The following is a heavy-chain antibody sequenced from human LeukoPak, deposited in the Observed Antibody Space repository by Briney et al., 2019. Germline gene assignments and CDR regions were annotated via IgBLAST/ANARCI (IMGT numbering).Heavy chain of an antibody. V-gene: IGHV4-34*01. CDR3: ARSRLRFLEWLPNVSWFDP. CDR2: INHSGST. J-gene: IGHJ5*02. D-gene: IGHD3-3*01. Sequence: SETLSLTCAVYGGSFSGYYWSWIRQPPGKGLEWIGEINHSGSTNYNPSLKSRVTISVDTSKNQFSLKLSSVTAADTAVYYCARSRLRFLEWLPNVSWFDPWGQGTLVTVSS. CDR1: GGSFSGYY.